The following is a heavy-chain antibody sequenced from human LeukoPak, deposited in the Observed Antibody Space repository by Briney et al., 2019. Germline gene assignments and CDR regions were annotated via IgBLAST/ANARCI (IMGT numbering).Heavy chain of an antibody. Sequence: GGSLRLFCAASGFTFSSYSMNWARQAPGKGLEWVSYISSSSSTIQYADSVKGRFTISRDNAKNSLFLQMNSLRAEDAAVYYCARVFWAGTAIDYWGQGTLVTVSS. J-gene: IGHJ4*02. CDR1: GFTFSSYS. D-gene: IGHD3/OR15-3a*01. V-gene: IGHV3-48*01. CDR3: ARVFWAGTAIDY. CDR2: ISSSSSTI.